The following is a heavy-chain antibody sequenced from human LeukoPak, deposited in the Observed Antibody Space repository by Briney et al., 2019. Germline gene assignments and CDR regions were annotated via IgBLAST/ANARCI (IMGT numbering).Heavy chain of an antibody. Sequence: GGSLRLSCAASGFTFSSYWMSWVRQAPGKGLEWVANIKQDGSEKYYVDSVKGRFTISRDNAKNSLYLQMNSLRGEDTAVYYCAKLPLDYGDLYYFDYWGQGTLVTVSS. CDR1: GFTFSSYW. D-gene: IGHD4-17*01. J-gene: IGHJ4*02. CDR2: IKQDGSEK. CDR3: AKLPLDYGDLYYFDY. V-gene: IGHV3-7*01.